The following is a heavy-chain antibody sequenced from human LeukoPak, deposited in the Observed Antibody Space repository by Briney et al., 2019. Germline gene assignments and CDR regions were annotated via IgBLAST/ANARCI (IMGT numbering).Heavy chain of an antibody. J-gene: IGHJ4*02. CDR3: ARDRSIVGARPTPSLAY. CDR2: IWYDGSNK. CDR1: GFTFSSYG. D-gene: IGHD1-26*01. V-gene: IGHV3-33*01. Sequence: PGGSLRRSCAASGFTFSSYGMHWVRQAPGKGLEWVAVIWYDGSNKYYADSVKGRFTISRDNSKNTLYLQMNSLRAEDTAVYYCARDRSIVGARPTPSLAYWGQGTLVTVSS.